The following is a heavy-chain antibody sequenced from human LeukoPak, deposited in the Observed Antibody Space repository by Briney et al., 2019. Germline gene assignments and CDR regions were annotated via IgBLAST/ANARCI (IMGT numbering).Heavy chain of an antibody. J-gene: IGHJ4*02. CDR3: TRGKYYDFWSGYYPDY. V-gene: IGHV3-49*04. D-gene: IGHD3-3*01. CDR1: GFTFGDYV. CDR2: IRSKAYGGTT. Sequence: GGSLRLSCTASGFTFGDYVMSWVRQAPGKGLEWVGFIRSKAYGGTTEYAASVKGRFTISRDDSKSIAYLQMNGPKTEDTAVYYCTRGKYYDFWSGYYPDYWGQGTLVTVSS.